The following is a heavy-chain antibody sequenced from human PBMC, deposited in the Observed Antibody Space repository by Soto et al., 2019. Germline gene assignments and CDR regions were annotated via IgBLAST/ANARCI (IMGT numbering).Heavy chain of an antibody. V-gene: IGHV3-15*01. J-gene: IGHJ5*02. D-gene: IGHD2-15*01. CDR3: TTDLWRIAVVVGSTGYFNP. CDR1: GFTFSDAW. Sequence: PGGSVRLSCAASGFTFSDAWMSWVRQAPGKGLDWVGRIKSKSDGGTTEYAAPVRGRFTISRDDSKNTLYLQMNSLKTEDTAVYYCTTDLWRIAVVVGSTGYFNPWGQGTPVTVS. CDR2: IKSKSDGGTT.